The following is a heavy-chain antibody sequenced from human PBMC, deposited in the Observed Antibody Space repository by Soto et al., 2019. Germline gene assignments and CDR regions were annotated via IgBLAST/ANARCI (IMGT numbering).Heavy chain of an antibody. Sequence: TSEILSLTCPVSGGSISSGGYYWRWFRPHPGKGLEWIGYIYYSGSTYYNPSLKSRVTISVDTSKNQFSLKLSSVTAADTAVYYCARAYGSGTYYYYGMDGWGQGTTVTVSS. CDR3: ARAYGSGTYYYYGMDG. V-gene: IGHV4-31*03. CDR1: GGSISSGGYY. D-gene: IGHD3-10*01. J-gene: IGHJ6*02. CDR2: IYYSGST.